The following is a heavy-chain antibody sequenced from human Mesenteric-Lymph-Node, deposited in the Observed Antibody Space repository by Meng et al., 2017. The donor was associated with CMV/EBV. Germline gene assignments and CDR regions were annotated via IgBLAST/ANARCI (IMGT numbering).Heavy chain of an antibody. CDR2: ISSSGSTI. V-gene: IGHV3-11*04. J-gene: IGHJ3*02. CDR3: ARGERYNWNGAAFDI. Sequence: GGSLRLSCAASGFTFSAYYMSWIRQAPGKGLEWVSYISSSGSTIYYADSVKGRFTISRDNAKNSLYLQMNSLRAEDTAVYYCARGERYNWNGAAFDIWGQGTMVTVSS. CDR1: GFTFSAYY. D-gene: IGHD1-20*01.